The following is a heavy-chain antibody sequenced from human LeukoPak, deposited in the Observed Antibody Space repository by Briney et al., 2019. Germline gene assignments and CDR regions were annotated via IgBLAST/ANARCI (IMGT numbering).Heavy chain of an antibody. J-gene: IGHJ4*02. CDR3: ANLPVTMIVVADTSRFYDY. CDR2: ISGSGGST. Sequence: GGSLRLSCAASGFTFSGFGMTWVRQAPGKGLKWVSGISGSGGSTYYADSVKGRFTISRDNSKNTLYLQMNSLRAEDTAVYYCANLPVTMIVVADTSRFYDYWGQGTLVTVSS. CDR1: GFTFSGFG. V-gene: IGHV3-23*01. D-gene: IGHD3-22*01.